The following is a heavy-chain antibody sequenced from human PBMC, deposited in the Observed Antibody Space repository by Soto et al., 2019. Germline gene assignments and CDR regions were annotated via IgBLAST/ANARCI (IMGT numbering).Heavy chain of an antibody. J-gene: IGHJ5*02. CDR2: IFYSGST. V-gene: IGHV4-30-4*01. CDR1: GGSISSGDYY. CDR3: ARQPSDFWFDP. Sequence: SETLSLTCTVSGGSISSGDYYWSWIRQPPGKGLEWIGYIFYSGSTYYNPSLKSRVTVSVDTSKNQFSLKLSSVTAADTAVYYCARQPSDFWFDPWCQGTLVTVSS. D-gene: IGHD2-21*02.